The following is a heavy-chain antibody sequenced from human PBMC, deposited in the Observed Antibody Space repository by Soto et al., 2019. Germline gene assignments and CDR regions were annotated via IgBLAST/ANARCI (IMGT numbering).Heavy chain of an antibody. D-gene: IGHD2-2*01. CDR2: INQDGSEK. J-gene: IGHJ4*02. V-gene: IGHV3-7*03. CDR1: GFTFSTYW. CDR3: VRGALGPAGIFDY. Sequence: HPVGSVRLACAASGFTFSTYWMSWVRQAPGKGLEWVANINQDGSEKYYVDSVKGRFTISRDKAKNSLYLQMNSLRAEDTAVYYCVRGALGPAGIFDYWGRAPMVTVYS.